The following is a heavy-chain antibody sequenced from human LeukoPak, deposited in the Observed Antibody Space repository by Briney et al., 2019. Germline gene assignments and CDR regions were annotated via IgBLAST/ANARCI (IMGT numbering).Heavy chain of an antibody. CDR1: GGSISSYY. CDR2: LYTSGST. D-gene: IGHD6-19*01. J-gene: IGHJ4*02. Sequence: SETLSLTCTVSGGSISSYYWSWIRQPAGKGLEWIGRLYTSGSTNCNPSLKGRVTMSVDKSKNQFSLKLSSVTAADTAVYYCARDGSGWYQYYFDYWGQGTLLTVSS. CDR3: ARDGSGWYQYYFDY. V-gene: IGHV4-4*07.